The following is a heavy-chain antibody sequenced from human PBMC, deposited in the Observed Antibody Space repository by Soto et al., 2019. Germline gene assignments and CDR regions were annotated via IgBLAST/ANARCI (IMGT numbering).Heavy chain of an antibody. J-gene: IGHJ4*02. CDR1: AFTFNNYA. CDR2: IGGSGRTT. D-gene: IGHD3-22*01. Sequence: AASAFTFNNYAMSWVRQAPGKGLEWVSGIGGSGRTTYYADSVKGRFTISRDNSNNTLFLQMNSLRAEDTAVYYCAKSRYSDSSGDFYDYWGQGTLVTVSS. CDR3: AKSRYSDSSGDFYDY. V-gene: IGHV3-23*01.